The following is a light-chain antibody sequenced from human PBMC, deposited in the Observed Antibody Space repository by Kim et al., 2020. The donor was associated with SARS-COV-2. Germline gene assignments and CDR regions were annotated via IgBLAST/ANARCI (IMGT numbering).Light chain of an antibody. CDR2: RTS. Sequence: DIQMTQSPSTVSASLGERVTITCRASQNINRWLAWYQHKPGRAPKLLIYRTSTLGSGVPLRFTGGGSGTEFTLTISSLQPDDFATYYCQQYSTYSSITFGQGTRLEIK. CDR3: QQYSTYSSIT. V-gene: IGKV1-5*03. J-gene: IGKJ5*01. CDR1: QNINRW.